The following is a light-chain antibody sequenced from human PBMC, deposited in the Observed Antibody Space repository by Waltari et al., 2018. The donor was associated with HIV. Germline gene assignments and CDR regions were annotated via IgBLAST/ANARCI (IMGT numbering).Light chain of an antibody. CDR2: DTE. CDR1: SSNIGNNF. J-gene: IGLJ3*02. Sequence: QSVLTQPPSVSAAPCQQVTIPCSRTSSNIGNNFVTWYQQFPGTPPKLPIYDTEKRPSGIPERFSGSKAGTSATLGITGLQTGDEAVYYCGTWDSSLSAGVFGGGTKVTVL. V-gene: IGLV1-51*01. CDR3: GTWDSSLSAGV.